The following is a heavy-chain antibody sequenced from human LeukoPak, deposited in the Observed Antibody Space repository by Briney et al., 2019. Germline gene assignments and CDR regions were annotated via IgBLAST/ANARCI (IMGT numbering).Heavy chain of an antibody. J-gene: IGHJ6*03. CDR3: ARVLCSGGSCYYYYYYMDV. V-gene: IGHV3-11*01. D-gene: IGHD2-15*01. CDR1: GFTFSDYY. CDR2: ISSSGSTI. Sequence: GGTLRLSCAASGFTFSDYYMSWIRQAPGKGLEWVSYISSSGSTIYYADSVKGRFTISRDNAKNSLYLQMNSLRAEDTAVYYCARVLCSGGSCYYYYYYMDVWGKGTTVTISS.